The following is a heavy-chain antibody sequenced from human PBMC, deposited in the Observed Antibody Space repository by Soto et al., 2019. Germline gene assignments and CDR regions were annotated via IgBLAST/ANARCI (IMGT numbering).Heavy chain of an antibody. Sequence: ASVKVSCKTSGYTFSNYGITWVRQAPGQPLEWLGWISLYSDGTNYAQKFQGRVSMTTDTSTTTAYMELRSLRSDDTAVYYCARVVPGAEAWFGPWGQGTRVTLSS. V-gene: IGHV1-18*01. CDR2: ISLYSDGT. J-gene: IGHJ5*02. D-gene: IGHD2-2*01. CDR3: ARVVPGAEAWFGP. CDR1: GYTFSNYG.